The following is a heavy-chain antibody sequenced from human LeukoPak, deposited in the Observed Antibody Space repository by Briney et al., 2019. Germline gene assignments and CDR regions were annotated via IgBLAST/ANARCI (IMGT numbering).Heavy chain of an antibody. D-gene: IGHD3-10*01. J-gene: IGHJ4*02. CDR1: GFTFSSYG. Sequence: PGGSLRLSCAASGFTFSSYGMHWVRQAPGKGLEWVAVIWYDGSNKYYADSVKGRFTISRDNSKNTLYLQMNSLRAEDTAVYYCARVYQGLYGSGSPDYWGQGTLVTVSS. CDR2: IWYDGSNK. CDR3: ARVYQGLYGSGSPDY. V-gene: IGHV3-33*01.